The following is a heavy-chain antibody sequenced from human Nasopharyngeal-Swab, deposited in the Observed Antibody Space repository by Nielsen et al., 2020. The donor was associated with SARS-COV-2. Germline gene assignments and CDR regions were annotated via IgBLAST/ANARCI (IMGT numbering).Heavy chain of an antibody. J-gene: IGHJ5*02. V-gene: IGHV3-21*01. D-gene: IGHD4-23*01. Sequence: GESLKTSCAASGFTFSSYSMNWVRQAPGKGLEWVSSISSSSSYIYYADSVKGRFTISRDNAKNSLYLQMNSLRAEDTAVYYCARTDYGSTFDPWGQGTLVTVSS. CDR3: ARTDYGSTFDP. CDR2: ISSSSSYI. CDR1: GFTFSSYS.